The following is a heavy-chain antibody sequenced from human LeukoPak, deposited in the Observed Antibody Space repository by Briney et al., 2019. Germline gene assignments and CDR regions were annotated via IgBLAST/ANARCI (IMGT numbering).Heavy chain of an antibody. CDR1: GYTLTGYY. CDR2: INPNSGGT. J-gene: IGHJ6*03. Sequence: GASVHVSCKASGYTLTGYYMHWVRQAPGQGLEWMGWINPNSGGTNYAQKFQGRATMTRDTSISTAYMELSRLRSDDTAVYYCARADFDWPDYYYYYMDVWGKGTTVNVSS. D-gene: IGHD3-9*01. V-gene: IGHV1-2*02. CDR3: ARADFDWPDYYYYYMDV.